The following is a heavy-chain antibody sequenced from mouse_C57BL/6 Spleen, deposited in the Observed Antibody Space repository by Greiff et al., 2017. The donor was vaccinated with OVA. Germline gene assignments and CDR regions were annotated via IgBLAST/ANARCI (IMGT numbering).Heavy chain of an antibody. CDR1: GFTFSDYY. CDR2: ISNGGGST. J-gene: IGHJ4*01. Sequence: EVKVVESGGGLVQPGGSLKLSCAASGFTFSDYYMYWVRQTPQKRLEWVAYISNGGGSTYYPDTVKGRFTISRDNAKNTLYLQMSRLKSEDTAMYYCASRAPYDYDEGGYYAMDYWGQGTSVTVSS. CDR3: ASRAPYDYDEGGYYAMDY. V-gene: IGHV5-12*01. D-gene: IGHD2-4*01.